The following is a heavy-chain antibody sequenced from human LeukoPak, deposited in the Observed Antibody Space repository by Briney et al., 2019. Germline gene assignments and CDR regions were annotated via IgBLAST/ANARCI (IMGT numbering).Heavy chain of an antibody. CDR1: GYTFTNSD. J-gene: IGHJ4*02. CDR2: MNPNSGNT. CDR3: ARGWSGYTDY. D-gene: IGHD3-3*01. V-gene: IGHV1-8*01. Sequence: GASVKVSCKASGYTFTNSDINWVRQATGQGLEWMGWMNPNSGNTGYAQKFQGRITITKNTSISTAYMELSSLRSEDTAVYYCARGWSGYTDYWGQGTLVTVSS.